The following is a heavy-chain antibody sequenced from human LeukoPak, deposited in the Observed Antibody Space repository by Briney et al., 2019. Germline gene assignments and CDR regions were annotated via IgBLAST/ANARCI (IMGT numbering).Heavy chain of an antibody. CDR2: INHSGST. D-gene: IGHD1-14*01. V-gene: IGHV4-34*01. Sequence: KPSETLSLTCAVYGGSISGYNWCWIRQPPGPGMEWSGVINHSGSTNSNPSLKSRVTISLDGSKYQFSLKLSSVTAADTAVYYCARVNARRNYYDGMDVWGQGTTVTVSS. J-gene: IGHJ6*02. CDR3: ARVNARRNYYDGMDV. CDR1: GGSISGYN.